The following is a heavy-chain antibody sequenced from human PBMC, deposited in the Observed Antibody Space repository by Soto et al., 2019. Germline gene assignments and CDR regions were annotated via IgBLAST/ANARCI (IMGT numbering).Heavy chain of an antibody. Sequence: ETLSLTCTVSGGSISSYCWSWIRQPPGKGLEWIGYIYYSGSTNYNPSLKSRVTISVDTSKNQFSLKLSSVTAADTAVYYCARQTYGSGSPLDYWGQGTLVTVSS. J-gene: IGHJ4*02. CDR2: IYYSGST. CDR3: ARQTYGSGSPLDY. V-gene: IGHV4-59*08. CDR1: GGSISSYC. D-gene: IGHD3-10*01.